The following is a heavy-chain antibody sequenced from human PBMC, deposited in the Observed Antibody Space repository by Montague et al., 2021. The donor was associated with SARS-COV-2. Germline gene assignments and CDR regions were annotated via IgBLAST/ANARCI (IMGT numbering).Heavy chain of an antibody. CDR3: LHYHGSGRYGDF. CDR1: GFTFSTYG. CDR2: ISASAMRT. D-gene: IGHD3-10*01. J-gene: IGHJ4*02. Sequence: SLRLSCAASGFTFSTYGMTWVRQAPGKGLEWVSFISASAMRTYYPDSVKGRFTISRDNSKNTLYLQMSSLRAEDTAVYFCLHYHGSGRYGDFWGQGTLVTVSP. V-gene: IGHV3-23*01.